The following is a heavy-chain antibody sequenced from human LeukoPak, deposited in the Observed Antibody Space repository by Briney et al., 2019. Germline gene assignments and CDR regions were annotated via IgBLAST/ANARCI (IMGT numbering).Heavy chain of an antibody. D-gene: IGHD6-19*01. CDR3: ARQRTQWLNLLRYYYMDV. CDR2: IYYSGST. V-gene: IGHV4-39*01. Sequence: PSETLSLTCTVSGGSISSSSYYWGWIRQPPGKGLEWIGSIYYSGSTYYNPSLKSRVTISVDTSKNQFSLKLSSVTAADTAVYYCARQRTQWLNLLRYYYMDVWGKGTTVTISS. CDR1: GGSISSSSYY. J-gene: IGHJ6*03.